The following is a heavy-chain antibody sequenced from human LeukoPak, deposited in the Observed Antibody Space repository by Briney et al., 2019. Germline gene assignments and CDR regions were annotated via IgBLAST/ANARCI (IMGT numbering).Heavy chain of an antibody. CDR3: ARDKQHSYGRYFDH. D-gene: IGHD5-18*01. J-gene: IGHJ4*02. V-gene: IGHV4-59*01. CDR2: MQSTGNS. CDR1: GDSLSTYH. Sequence: SETVSLTCSVSGDSLSTYHWNWIRNSPGKVLEWIGYMQSTGNSKYNPSLRSRVTIFVDTSKSQVALILSSVTAADTAVYYCARDKQHSYGRYFDHWGQGALVTVSS.